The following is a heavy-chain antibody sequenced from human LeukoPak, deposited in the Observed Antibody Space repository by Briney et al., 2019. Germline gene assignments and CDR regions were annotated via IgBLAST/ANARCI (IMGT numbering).Heavy chain of an antibody. Sequence: WIGEINHSGSTNYNPSLKSRGTISVDTSKNQFSLKLSSVTAADTAVYYCARVRAAAGSCDYWGQGTLVTVSS. CDR3: ARVRAAAGSCDY. D-gene: IGHD6-13*01. V-gene: IGHV4-34*01. CDR2: INHSGST. J-gene: IGHJ4*02.